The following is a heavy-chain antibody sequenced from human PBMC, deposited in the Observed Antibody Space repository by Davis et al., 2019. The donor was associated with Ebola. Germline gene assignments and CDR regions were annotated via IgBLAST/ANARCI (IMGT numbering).Heavy chain of an antibody. Sequence: SETLSLTCAVYGGSFSSYYWGWIRQPPGKGLEWIGSIYYSGSTYYNPSLKSRVTISVDTSKNQFSLKLSSVTAADTAVYYCARGFGELPYYYYGMDVWGQGTTVTVSS. D-gene: IGHD3-10*01. CDR1: GGSFSSYY. CDR2: IYYSGST. V-gene: IGHV4-39*07. J-gene: IGHJ6*02. CDR3: ARGFGELPYYYYGMDV.